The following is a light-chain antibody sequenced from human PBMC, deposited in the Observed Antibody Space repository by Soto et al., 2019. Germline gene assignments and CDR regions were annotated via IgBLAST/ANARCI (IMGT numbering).Light chain of an antibody. Sequence: DIQMTQSPSTLSASVGDRVTITCRASQSISGWLAWYQQKPGKAPNLLIYDVSSLESGVPSRLSGSGSGTEFTLTITSLQPGDFATYYCQQYKNLWTFGQGTKVEIK. CDR1: QSISGW. CDR2: DVS. V-gene: IGKV1-5*01. CDR3: QQYKNLWT. J-gene: IGKJ1*01.